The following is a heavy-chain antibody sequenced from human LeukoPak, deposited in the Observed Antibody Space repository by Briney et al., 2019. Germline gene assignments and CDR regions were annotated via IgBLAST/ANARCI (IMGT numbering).Heavy chain of an antibody. J-gene: IGHJ4*02. CDR2: IYYSGST. CDR3: ARGATSQDY. V-gene: IGHV4-59*11. Sequence: PSETLSLTCTVSGGSISSHYWSWIRQPPGKGLEWIGYIYYSGSTNYNPSLKSRVTISVDTSKNQFSLKLSSVTAADTAVYYCARGATSQDYWGQGTLVTVSS. CDR1: GGSISSHY.